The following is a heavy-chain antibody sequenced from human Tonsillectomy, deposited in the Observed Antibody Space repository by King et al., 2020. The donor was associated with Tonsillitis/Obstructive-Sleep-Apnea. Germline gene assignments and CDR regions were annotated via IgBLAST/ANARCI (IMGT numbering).Heavy chain of an antibody. D-gene: IGHD2-2*01. Sequence: VQLQQWGAGLLKPSETLSLTCAVYGGSFSGYYWSWIRQPPGKGLEWIGEINHSGSTNYNPSLKSRVTTSVDTSKNQFSLKLSSVTAADTAVYYCARGSIVVVPAVNYYYYYLDVWGKGTTVTVSS. V-gene: IGHV4-34*01. CDR1: GGSFSGYY. J-gene: IGHJ6*03. CDR2: INHSGST. CDR3: ARGSIVVVPAVNYYYYYLDV.